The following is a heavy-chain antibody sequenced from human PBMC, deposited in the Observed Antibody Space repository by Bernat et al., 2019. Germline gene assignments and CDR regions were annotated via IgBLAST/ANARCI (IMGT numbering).Heavy chain of an antibody. CDR2: ISYDGSNK. CDR3: AKDFSGVVVTAITWLGYGMYV. D-gene: IGHD2-21*02. V-gene: IGHV3-30*18. Sequence: QVQLVESGGGVVQPGRSLRLSCAASGFTFSSYGMHWVRQAPGKGLEWVAVISYDGSNKYYADSVKGRFTISRDNSKNTLYLQMNSLRAEDTAVYYCAKDFSGVVVTAITWLGYGMYVWGQGTTVTVSS. CDR1: GFTFSSYG. J-gene: IGHJ6*02.